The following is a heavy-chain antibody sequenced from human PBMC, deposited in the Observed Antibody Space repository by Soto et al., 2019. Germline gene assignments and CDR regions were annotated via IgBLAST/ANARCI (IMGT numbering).Heavy chain of an antibody. V-gene: IGHV4-34*01. Sequence: LVPKPLTWGVHGVTFSGYYWTRIRQPPGKGLEWIGDINHSGSTNYNPSLESRVTISVDTSKNQFSLKLSSVTAADTAVYYCARGQITARPIDYWGQGTLVTVSS. CDR1: GVTFSGYY. CDR2: INHSGST. J-gene: IGHJ4*02. CDR3: ARGQITARPIDY. D-gene: IGHD6-6*01.